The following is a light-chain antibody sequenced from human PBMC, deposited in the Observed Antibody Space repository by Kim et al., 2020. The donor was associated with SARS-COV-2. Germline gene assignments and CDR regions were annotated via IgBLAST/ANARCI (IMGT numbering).Light chain of an antibody. V-gene: IGKV4-1*01. Sequence: ATINCQSSQSVLNSSNNKNDLAWYQQKPGQPPKLLIYWASTRESGVPDRFSGSGSGTDFTLTISSLQAEDVAVYYCQQYYSTPPYTFGQGTKLEI. CDR1: QSVLNSSNNKND. CDR2: WAS. J-gene: IGKJ2*01. CDR3: QQYYSTPPYT.